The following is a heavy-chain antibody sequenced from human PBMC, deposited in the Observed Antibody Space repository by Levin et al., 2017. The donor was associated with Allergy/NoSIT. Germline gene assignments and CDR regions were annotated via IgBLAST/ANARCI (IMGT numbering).Heavy chain of an antibody. CDR1: GDSVSSNSAA. CDR2: TYYRSKWYT. Sequence: LRLSCAISGDSVSSNSAAWNRLSQSPSIGLEWLGRTYYRSKWYTDSAVSVNSRITINPDTSKNQLSLQLNSVTPEDTAVYYCARDQSGYDSSGFARGPHDEYYCDYWGQGTLVTVSS. V-gene: IGHV6-1*01. J-gene: IGHJ4*02. D-gene: IGHD5-12*01. CDR3: ARDQSGYDSSGFARGPHDEYYCDY.